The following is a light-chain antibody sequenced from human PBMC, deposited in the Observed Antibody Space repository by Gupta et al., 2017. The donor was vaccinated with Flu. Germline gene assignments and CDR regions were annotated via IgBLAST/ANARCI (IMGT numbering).Light chain of an antibody. J-gene: IGLJ1*01. CDR1: SSNIGAGYD. CDR3: QSYDSSLIVYV. Sequence: QSVLTQPPSVSGAPGQRVTISFTGSSSNIGAGYDVHWYQQLPGTAPKLLVYGNSNRPSGVPDRFSGSKSGTSAALAITGLQAEDEADYYCQSYDSSLIVYVFGTGTKVTVL. V-gene: IGLV1-40*01. CDR2: GNS.